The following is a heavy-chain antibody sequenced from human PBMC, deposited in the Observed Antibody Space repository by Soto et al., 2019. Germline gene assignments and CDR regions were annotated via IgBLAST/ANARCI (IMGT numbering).Heavy chain of an antibody. Sequence: GGSLRLSXADSGFTFTNYVMNWVRQAPGKGLEWVANIKQDGSENNYVDSVKGRFTNSRDNAKNTLCLQIKSRRAKDTALYCCVSKENRTGYTDAFEMFGRGTLVSVSS. J-gene: IGHJ3*02. D-gene: IGHD6-13*01. CDR2: IKQDGSEN. CDR3: VSKENRTGYTDAFEM. CDR1: GFTFTNYV. V-gene: IGHV3-7*01.